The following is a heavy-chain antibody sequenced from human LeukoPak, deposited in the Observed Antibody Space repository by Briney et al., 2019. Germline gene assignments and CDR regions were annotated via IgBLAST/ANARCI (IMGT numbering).Heavy chain of an antibody. CDR3: ARGYCSGGSCYYMDV. Sequence: SETLSLICAVYGGSFSGYYWSWIRQPPGKGLEWIGEINHSGSTNYNPSLKSRVTISVDTSKNQFSLKLSSVTAADTAVYYCARGYCSGGSCYYMDVWGKGTTVTVSS. J-gene: IGHJ6*03. CDR1: GGSFSGYY. CDR2: INHSGST. D-gene: IGHD2-15*01. V-gene: IGHV4-34*01.